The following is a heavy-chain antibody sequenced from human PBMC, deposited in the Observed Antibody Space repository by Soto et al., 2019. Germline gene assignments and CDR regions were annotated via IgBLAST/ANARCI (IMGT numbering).Heavy chain of an antibody. V-gene: IGHV3-21*01. J-gene: IGHJ6*02. D-gene: IGHD7-27*01. CDR1: GFTFSSYS. Sequence: LSLTCAASGFTFSSYSMNWVRQAPGKGLEWVSSIGSSSSYIYYADSVKGRFTISRENAKNPQYLQLNSLRAEDTAVYYCARAPHRDWGSYYYYYGMDVWGQGTTVTVSS. CDR3: ARAPHRDWGSYYYYYGMDV. CDR2: IGSSSSYI.